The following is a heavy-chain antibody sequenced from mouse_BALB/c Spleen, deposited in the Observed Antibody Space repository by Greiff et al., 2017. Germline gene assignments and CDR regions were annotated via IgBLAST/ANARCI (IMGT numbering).Heavy chain of an antibody. V-gene: IGHV3-6*02. CDR3: AKTARAHYFDY. D-gene: IGHD3-2*01. J-gene: IGHJ2*01. CDR1: GYSITSGYY. CDR2: ISYDGSN. Sequence: DVQLQESGPGLVKPSQSLSLTCSVTGYSITSGYYWNWIRQFPGNKLEWMGYISYDGSNNYNPSLKNRISITRDTSKNQFFLKLNSVTTEDTATYYCAKTARAHYFDYWGQGTTLTVSS.